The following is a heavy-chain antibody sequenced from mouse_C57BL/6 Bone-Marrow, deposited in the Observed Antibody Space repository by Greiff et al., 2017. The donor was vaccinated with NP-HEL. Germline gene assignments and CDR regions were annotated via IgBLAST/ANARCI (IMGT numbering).Heavy chain of an antibody. J-gene: IGHJ2*01. V-gene: IGHV1-47*01. CDR1: GYTFTTYP. CDR3: ARGGNYWYYFDY. Sequence: VQLQQSGAELVKPGASVKMSCNASGYTFTTYPIEWVKQNHGKSLEWIGNFHPYNDDTEYNEKFKNKATLTVEKSSSTVYLELSRLTSDDSSVYYCARGGNYWYYFDYWGQGTTLTVSS. D-gene: IGHD2-1*01. CDR2: FHPYNDDT.